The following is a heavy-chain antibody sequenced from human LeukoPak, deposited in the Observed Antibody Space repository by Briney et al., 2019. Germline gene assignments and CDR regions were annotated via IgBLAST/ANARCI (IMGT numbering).Heavy chain of an antibody. CDR1: GFSLSTSGMR. D-gene: IGHD5-12*01. Sequence: SGPALVKPTQTLTLTCTFSGFSLSTSGMRVSWIRQPPGKALEWLARIDWDDDKFYSTSLKTRLTISKDTSKNQVVLTMTNMDPVDTATYYCARSRIVVTPFDYWGQGTLVTVSS. CDR2: IDWDDDK. J-gene: IGHJ4*02. V-gene: IGHV2-70*04. CDR3: ARSRIVVTPFDY.